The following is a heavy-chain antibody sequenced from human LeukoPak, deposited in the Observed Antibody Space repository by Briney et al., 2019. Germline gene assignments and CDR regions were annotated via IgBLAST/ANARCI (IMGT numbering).Heavy chain of an antibody. CDR1: GGTFSSYA. Sequence: GASVKVSCKASGGTFSSYAISWVRQAPGQGLEWMGGIIPIFGTANYAQEFQGRVTITADESTSTAYMELSSLRSEDTAVYYCARVVVGNSSGWYVQSYYYYGMDVWGQGTTVTVSS. CDR2: IIPIFGTA. CDR3: ARVVVGNSSGWYVQSYYYYGMDV. V-gene: IGHV1-69*13. D-gene: IGHD6-19*01. J-gene: IGHJ6*02.